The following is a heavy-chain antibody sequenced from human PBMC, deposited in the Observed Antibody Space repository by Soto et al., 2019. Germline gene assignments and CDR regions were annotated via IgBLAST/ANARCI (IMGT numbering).Heavy chain of an antibody. D-gene: IGHD1-7*01. CDR3: ARDQLNWNYRAYYYYYYMDV. V-gene: IGHV3-11*01. CDR1: GFTFSDYY. CDR2: ISSSGSTI. Sequence: LSLTCAASGFTFSDYYMSWIRQAPGKGLEWVSYISSSGSTIYYADSVKGRFTISRDNAKNSLYLQMNSLRAEDTAVYYCARDQLNWNYRAYYYYYYMDVWGKGTTVTVSS. J-gene: IGHJ6*03.